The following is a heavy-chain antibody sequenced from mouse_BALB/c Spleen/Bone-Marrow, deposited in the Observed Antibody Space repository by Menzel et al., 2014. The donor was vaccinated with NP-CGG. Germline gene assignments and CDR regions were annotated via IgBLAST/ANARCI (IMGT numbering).Heavy chain of an antibody. CDR2: ISSSGRT. CDR1: GYSITSGFA. D-gene: IGHD1-3*01. J-gene: IGHJ2*01. CDR3: ARSGNFFDY. Sequence: VQLQQPGPGLVKPSQSLSLTCTVTGYSITSGFACNWIRQFPGNNLEWMGYISSSGRTSYHPSLKGRISITRDTSKNQFFLQLNSVTTEDTATYYCARSGNFFDYWGQGTTLTVSS. V-gene: IGHV3-2*02.